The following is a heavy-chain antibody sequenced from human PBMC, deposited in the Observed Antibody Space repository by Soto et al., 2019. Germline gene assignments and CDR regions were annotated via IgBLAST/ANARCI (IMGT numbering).Heavy chain of an antibody. CDR1: GDSVSSNSAA. Sequence: QSQTLSLTCAISGDSVSSNSAAWNWIRQSPSRGLEWLGRTYYRSKWYNDYAVSVKSRITINPDTSKNQFSLQLNSVTPEDTAVYYCARGESSSWYYYYGMDVWGQGTTVTVSS. V-gene: IGHV6-1*01. CDR3: ARGESSSWYYYYGMDV. J-gene: IGHJ6*02. CDR2: TYYRSKWYN. D-gene: IGHD6-13*01.